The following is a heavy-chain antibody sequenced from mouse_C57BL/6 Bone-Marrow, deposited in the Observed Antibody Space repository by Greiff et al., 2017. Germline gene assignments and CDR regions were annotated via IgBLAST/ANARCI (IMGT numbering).Heavy chain of an antibody. CDR2: IDPENGDT. CDR3: TSTTVVAMDY. J-gene: IGHJ4*01. V-gene: IGHV14-4*01. D-gene: IGHD1-1*01. Sequence: EVQLVESGAELVRPGASVKLSCTASGFNIKDDYMHWVKQRPEQGLEWIGWIDPENGDTEYASKFQGKATITADTSSNTAYLQLSSLTSEDTAVYYCTSTTVVAMDYWGQGTSVTVSS. CDR1: GFNIKDDY.